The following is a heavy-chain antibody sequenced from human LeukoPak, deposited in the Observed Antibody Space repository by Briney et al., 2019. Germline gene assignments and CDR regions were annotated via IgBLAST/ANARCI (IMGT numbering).Heavy chain of an antibody. J-gene: IGHJ4*02. D-gene: IGHD2-21*02. CDR3: ARPSKKYCGSDCYFDY. CDR2: INPSCGST. V-gene: IGHV1-46*01. Sequence: ASVKVSCKASGYTFTSYYMHWVRQAPGQGLEWMGIINPSCGSTSYAQKFQGRVTMTRDTSTSTVYMELSSLRSEDTAVYYCARPSKKYCGSDCYFDYWGQGTLVTVSS. CDR1: GYTFTSYY.